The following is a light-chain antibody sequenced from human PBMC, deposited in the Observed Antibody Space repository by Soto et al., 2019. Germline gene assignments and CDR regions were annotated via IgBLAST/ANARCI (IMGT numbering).Light chain of an antibody. J-gene: IGKJ2*01. CDR1: QHVSSN. CDR2: RAS. V-gene: IGKV3-15*01. CDR3: QQYNNWPYT. Sequence: EIVMTQSPATLSVSPGGSATLSCRASQHVSSNFAWYRQNPGQAPTLLIYRASTRATGIPARFSGSGSGTEVTLTISSLQSEDFAVYYCQQYNNWPYTFGQGTKVEIK.